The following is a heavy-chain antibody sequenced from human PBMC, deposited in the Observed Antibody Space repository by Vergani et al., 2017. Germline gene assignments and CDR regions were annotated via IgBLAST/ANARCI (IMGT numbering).Heavy chain of an antibody. CDR2: IYSCGST. CDR3: AKQGFLIGDHAPFDY. V-gene: IGHV3-53*01. Sequence: EVQLVESGGGLIQPGGSLRLSCAASGFTVSSNYMSWVRQAPGKGLEWVSVIYSCGSTYYADSVKGRFTISRDNSKNTLYLQMNSLRAEDTAVYYCAKQGFLIGDHAPFDYWGQGTLVTVSS. CDR1: GFTVSSNY. D-gene: IGHD3-10*01. J-gene: IGHJ4*02.